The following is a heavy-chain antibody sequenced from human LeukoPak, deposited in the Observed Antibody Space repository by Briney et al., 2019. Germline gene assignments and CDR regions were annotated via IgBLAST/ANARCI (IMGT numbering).Heavy chain of an antibody. D-gene: IGHD2-2*01. CDR2: MNPNSGNT. CDR1: GYTFTSYD. V-gene: IGHV1-8*01. J-gene: IGHJ5*02. Sequence: ASVKVSCKASGYTFTSYDINWVRQATGQGLEWMGWMNPNSGNTGYAQKFQGRVTMTRNTSISTAYMELSSLRSEDAAVYYCARAPLLYCSSTSCTIPGNWFDPWGQGTLVTVSS. CDR3: ARAPLLYCSSTSCTIPGNWFDP.